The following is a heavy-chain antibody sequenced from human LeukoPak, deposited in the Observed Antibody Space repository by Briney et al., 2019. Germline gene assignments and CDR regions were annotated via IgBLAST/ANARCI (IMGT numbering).Heavy chain of an antibody. CDR1: GYTFTDYH. V-gene: IGHV1-2*06. J-gene: IGHJ4*02. CDR2: INPNRGGT. CDR3: GRWGGGLGFSRF. D-gene: IGHD3-16*01. Sequence: ASVKVSCKASGYTFTDYHMHWVRQALGQGPEWMGRINPNRGGTNYAQKFQGRVTMTRDTPISTAYMELSRLRSDDTAVYYCGRWGGGLGFSRFWGQGTLVIVSS.